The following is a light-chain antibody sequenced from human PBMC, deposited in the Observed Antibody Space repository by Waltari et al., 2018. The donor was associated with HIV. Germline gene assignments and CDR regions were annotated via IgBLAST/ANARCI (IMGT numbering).Light chain of an antibody. Sequence: QSVLTQPPSVSAAPGQKVTISCSRSSSNIGNDYVPWYQHVPGAAPRLLIYDNSKRPSGIPDRFSGSESGTSATLAITGLQTGDDADYYCGTWDRTLGGGVFGGGTKLTVL. CDR2: DNS. CDR1: SSNIGNDY. V-gene: IGLV1-51*01. CDR3: GTWDRTLGGGV. J-gene: IGLJ3*02.